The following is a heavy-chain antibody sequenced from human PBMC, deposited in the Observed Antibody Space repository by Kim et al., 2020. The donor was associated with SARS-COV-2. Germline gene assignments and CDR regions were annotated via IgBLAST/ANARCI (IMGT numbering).Heavy chain of an antibody. CDR3: ARGNQYEGAPPW. J-gene: IGHJ4*02. CDR2: ISSDAATI. D-gene: IGHD3-16*01. CDR1: GVSFSIYE. V-gene: IGHV3-48*03. Sequence: GGSLRLSCAASGVSFSIYEMFWVRQAPGKGLEWVAYISSDAATIRYADSVKGRFTISRDNARNSLYLQMDSLRVEDTATYYCARGNQYEGAPPWWGQGTL.